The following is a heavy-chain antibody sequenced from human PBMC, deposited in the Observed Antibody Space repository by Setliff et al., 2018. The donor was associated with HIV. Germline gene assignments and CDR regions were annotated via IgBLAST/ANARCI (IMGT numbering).Heavy chain of an antibody. J-gene: IGHJ4*02. CDR3: ARETPNSGWYRKEGYYFDY. Sequence: GESLKISCAASGFAFNSYGMHWFRRAPGKGLEWVSKISGSGDNTYYAESVKGRFTVPRDNSKNTLYLQMNSLRPEDTALYYCARETPNSGWYRKEGYYFDYWGQGTLVTVSS. D-gene: IGHD6-19*01. V-gene: IGHV3-23*01. CDR2: ISGSGDNT. CDR1: GFAFNSYG.